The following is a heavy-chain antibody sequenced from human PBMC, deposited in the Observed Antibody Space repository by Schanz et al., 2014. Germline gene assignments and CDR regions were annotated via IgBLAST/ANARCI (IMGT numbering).Heavy chain of an antibody. D-gene: IGHD4-17*01. CDR3: TRDTDYHFDY. CDR2: TSHDGSFT. CDR1: GFTFSSSW. V-gene: IGHV3-74*01. Sequence: EVHLVESGGGLVQPGGSLRLSCAASGFTFSSSWMHWVRQAPGKGLVWVSRTSHDGSFTTFADSVKGRFTISRDNARNTLYLQMNSLRAEETAVYYCTRDTDYHFDYWGQGTLVTVSS. J-gene: IGHJ4*02.